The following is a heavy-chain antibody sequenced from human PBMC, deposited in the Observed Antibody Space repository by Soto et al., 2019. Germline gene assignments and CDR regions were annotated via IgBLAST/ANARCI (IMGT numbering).Heavy chain of an antibody. J-gene: IGHJ4*02. Sequence: QVQLQESGPGLVKPSQTLSLTCTVSGASITSDDFYWSWIRQPPGKGLEWIGYIYYSGSTYYNPSLKSRVSLSIDTSKNQFSLKLTSVTAADTAVYYCARSTGRYWGQGTLVPVSS. CDR3: ARSTGRY. D-gene: IGHD2-21*01. V-gene: IGHV4-30-4*01. CDR2: IYYSGST. CDR1: GASITSDDFY.